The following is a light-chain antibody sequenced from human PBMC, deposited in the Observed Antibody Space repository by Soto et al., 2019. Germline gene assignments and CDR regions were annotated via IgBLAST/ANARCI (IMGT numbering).Light chain of an antibody. CDR3: CSYAATFYV. CDR2: DVS. V-gene: IGLV2-11*01. J-gene: IGLJ1*01. Sequence: QSVLTQPRSVSGSPGQSVTISCTGTSSDFGGYNYVSWYQHHQGKAPKLRIYDVSERHSGVPDRFSGSKSGNTASLTISGLQSVDQADYYCCSYAATFYVFRPGTKGTV. CDR1: SSDFGGYNY.